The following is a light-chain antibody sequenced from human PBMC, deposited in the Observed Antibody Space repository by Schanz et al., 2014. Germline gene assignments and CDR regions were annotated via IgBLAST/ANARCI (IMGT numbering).Light chain of an antibody. J-gene: IGLJ2*01. CDR1: SSDVGDYNY. CDR2: DVT. Sequence: QSALTQPASVSGSPGQSITISCTGTSSDVGDYNYVSWYQQHPGKAPKLMIYDVTNRPSGVSNRFSGSKSGNTASLTISGLQAEDEADYYCSSYRRTDTTYVVFGGGTKVTVL. V-gene: IGLV2-14*01. CDR3: SSYRRTDTTYVV.